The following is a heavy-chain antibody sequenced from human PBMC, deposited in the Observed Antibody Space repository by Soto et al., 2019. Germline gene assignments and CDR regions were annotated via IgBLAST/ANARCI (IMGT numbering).Heavy chain of an antibody. CDR2: LSAYNANT. J-gene: IGHJ4*02. CDR3: AKVVYSSTWYLDY. Sequence: ASSVKPSCKASGYTFTTYGISWVRPAPAQGLEWVVCLSAYNANTNYAQKLQGRVTMTTDTSTSTAYMDLRSLRSDDTAVYYWAKVVYSSTWYLDYWGQGTLVTVSS. D-gene: IGHD6-13*01. V-gene: IGHV1-18*04. CDR1: GYTFTTYG.